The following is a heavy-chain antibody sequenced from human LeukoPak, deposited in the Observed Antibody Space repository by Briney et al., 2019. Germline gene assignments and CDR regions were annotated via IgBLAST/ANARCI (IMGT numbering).Heavy chain of an antibody. CDR1: GVSISSYY. J-gene: IGHJ4*02. Sequence: ASETLSLTCIVSGVSISSYYWSWIRQPPGKGLEWIGYIYYSGSTNYNPSLKSRVTISVDTSKNQFSLNLSSVTAADTAVYYCAKDILSSSWYGFDYWGQGTLITVSS. D-gene: IGHD6-13*01. CDR2: IYYSGST. V-gene: IGHV4-59*01. CDR3: AKDILSSSWYGFDY.